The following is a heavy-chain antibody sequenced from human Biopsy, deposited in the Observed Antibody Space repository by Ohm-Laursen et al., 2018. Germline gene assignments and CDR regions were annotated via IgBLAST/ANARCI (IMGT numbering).Heavy chain of an antibody. D-gene: IGHD3-16*01. CDR3: ARDSRGGHLNTTLITGKNLDS. J-gene: IGHJ4*02. Sequence: PSDTLSLTCTVFGFSISSGHYWTWIRQSPGKGLEWIGYIYYTGSTNYNPSVKSRVTISVDTSKNQFSLKLNSVTAADTAVYFCARDSRGGHLNTTLITGKNLDSWGQGILVTVSS. CDR2: IYYTGST. V-gene: IGHV4-59*11. CDR1: GFSISSGHY.